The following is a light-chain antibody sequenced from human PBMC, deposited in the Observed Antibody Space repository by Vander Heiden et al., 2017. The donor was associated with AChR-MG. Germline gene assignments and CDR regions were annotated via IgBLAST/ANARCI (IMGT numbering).Light chain of an antibody. Sequence: DIQMTHSPSTLPASVAHRVTIPCRPSPTINNYLNWYQQKPGKAPKLLIYAASSLESGVPSRFSGSGSGTDFTLTISRLQPEDFATYYCQQSDRVHCTFGQRTKLEIK. V-gene: IGKV1-39*01. CDR1: PTINNY. J-gene: IGKJ2*02. CDR3: QQSDRVHCT. CDR2: AAS.